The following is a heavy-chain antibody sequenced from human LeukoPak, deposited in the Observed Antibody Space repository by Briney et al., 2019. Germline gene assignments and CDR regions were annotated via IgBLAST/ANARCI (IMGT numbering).Heavy chain of an antibody. CDR1: SGSINNHY. Sequence: SETLSLTCIVSSGSINNHYWSWIRQPPGKGLEWIGYIYDSWNTNYNPSLKSRVTISIDTSKNQFSLNLTSVTAADTAVYYCARDQMGYGLDYWGQGTLVTVSS. V-gene: IGHV4-59*11. D-gene: IGHD5-18*01. CDR3: ARDQMGYGLDY. CDR2: IYDSWNT. J-gene: IGHJ4*02.